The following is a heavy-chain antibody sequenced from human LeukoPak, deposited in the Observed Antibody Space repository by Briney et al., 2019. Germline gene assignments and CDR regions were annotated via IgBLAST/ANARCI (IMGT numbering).Heavy chain of an antibody. J-gene: IGHJ4*02. Sequence: GGSLRLSCAASGFIFPSYWMHWVRQAPGKGLVWVSRISSEGSSTTYADSVKGRFTISRDNAKDTLYLQMNSLRAEDTAVYYCARGENTYIDYWGQGTLVTVSS. V-gene: IGHV3-74*01. CDR3: ARGENTYIDY. CDR1: GFIFPSYW. D-gene: IGHD3-16*01. CDR2: ISSEGSST.